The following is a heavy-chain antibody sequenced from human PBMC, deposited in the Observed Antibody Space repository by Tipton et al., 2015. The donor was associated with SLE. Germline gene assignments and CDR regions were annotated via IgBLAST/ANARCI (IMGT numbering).Heavy chain of an antibody. J-gene: IGHJ4*02. D-gene: IGHD1-7*01. V-gene: IGHV4-61*02. CDR3: ARGNWNYQSY. CDR2: VHISGST. CDR1: GGSISSSGYY. Sequence: TLSLTCTVSGGSISSSGYYWGWIRQPAGKALEWIGRVHISGSTNYNPSLKSRVTISVDTSKNQFSLTLSSVTAADTAIYYCARGNWNYQSYWGQGTLVTVSS.